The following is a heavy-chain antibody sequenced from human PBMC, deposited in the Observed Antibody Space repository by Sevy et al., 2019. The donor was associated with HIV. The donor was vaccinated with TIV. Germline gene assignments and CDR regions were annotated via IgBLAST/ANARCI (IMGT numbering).Heavy chain of an antibody. Sequence: SETLSLTCTVSGDSISSSYWSWIRQPPGKGLEWIVYIYYSGITNYNPALKSRVTISRDMSKNQFSLKLSSVTAADTAVYYCARGSQYYYYAMDVWGQGTTVTVSS. CDR1: GDSISSSY. CDR2: IYYSGIT. CDR3: ARGSQYYYYAMDV. J-gene: IGHJ6*02. V-gene: IGHV4-59*01.